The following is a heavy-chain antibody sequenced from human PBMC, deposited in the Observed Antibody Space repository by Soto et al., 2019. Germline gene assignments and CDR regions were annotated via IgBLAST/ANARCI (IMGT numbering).Heavy chain of an antibody. Sequence: SSETLSLTCAVYGGSFSGYYWSWIRQPPGKGLEWIGEINHSGSTNYNPSLKSRVTISVDTSKNQFSLKLSSVTAADTAVYYCARAVRVVAARRYFDYWGQGTLVTVSS. D-gene: IGHD2-15*01. J-gene: IGHJ4*02. V-gene: IGHV4-34*01. CDR2: INHSGST. CDR3: ARAVRVVAARRYFDY. CDR1: GGSFSGYY.